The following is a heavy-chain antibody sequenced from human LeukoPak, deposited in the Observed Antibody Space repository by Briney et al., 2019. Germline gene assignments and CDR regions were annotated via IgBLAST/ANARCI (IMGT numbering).Heavy chain of an antibody. CDR2: IRGKVNSYAT. CDR1: GFTFSGSA. D-gene: IGHD1-26*01. J-gene: IGHJ4*02. Sequence: PGGSLRLSCAASGFTFSGSAIHWVRQASGKGLEWVGHIRGKVNSYATAHAASVKGRFTISRDDSKNTLYLQMNSLKTEDTAVYYCTAEVGETGRYYFDYWGQGTLVTVSS. V-gene: IGHV3-73*01. CDR3: TAEVGETGRYYFDY.